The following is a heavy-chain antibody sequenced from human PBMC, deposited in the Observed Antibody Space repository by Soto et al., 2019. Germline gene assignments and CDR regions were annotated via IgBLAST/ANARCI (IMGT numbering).Heavy chain of an antibody. V-gene: IGHV1-69*13. D-gene: IGHD2-21*02. Sequence: RASVKVSCKASGGTFSSYAISWVRQAPGQGLEWMGGIIPIFGTANYAQKFQGRVTITADESTSTAYMELSSLRSEDTAVYYCARGGGAYCGGDCYIKLIWFDPWGQGTLVTVSS. CDR2: IIPIFGTA. J-gene: IGHJ5*02. CDR3: ARGGGAYCGGDCYIKLIWFDP. CDR1: GGTFSSYA.